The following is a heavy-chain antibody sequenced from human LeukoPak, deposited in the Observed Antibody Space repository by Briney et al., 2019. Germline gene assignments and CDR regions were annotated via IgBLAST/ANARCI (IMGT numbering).Heavy chain of an antibody. CDR1: GFTFSSYA. CDR2: ISYDGSNK. J-gene: IGHJ4*02. D-gene: IGHD5-24*01. CDR3: ARDGAPSRDGYFYYFDY. Sequence: GGSLRLSCAASGFTFSSYAMHWVRQAPGKGLEWVAVISYDGSNKYYADSVKGRFTISRDNSKNTLYLQMNSLRAEDTAVYYCARDGAPSRDGYFYYFDYWGQGTLVTVSS. V-gene: IGHV3-30-3*01.